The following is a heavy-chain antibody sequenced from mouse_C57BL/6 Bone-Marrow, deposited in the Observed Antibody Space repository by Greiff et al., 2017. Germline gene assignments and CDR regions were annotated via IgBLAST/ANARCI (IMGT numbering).Heavy chain of an antibody. Sequence: QVQLQQPGAELVKPGASVKLSCKASGYTFTSYWMHWVKQRPGQGLEWIGMIHPNSGSTNYNEKFKSKATLTVDKSSSTAYMQLSSLTSEDSAVYYCSRKGIWYFDVWGTGTTVTVSS. CDR2: IHPNSGST. CDR3: SRKGIWYFDV. V-gene: IGHV1-64*01. CDR1: GYTFTSYW. J-gene: IGHJ1*03.